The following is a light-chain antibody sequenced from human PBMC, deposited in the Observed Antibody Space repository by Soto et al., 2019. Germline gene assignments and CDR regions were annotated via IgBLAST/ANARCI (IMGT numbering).Light chain of an antibody. Sequence: QLVLTQPPSVSGAPGQRVTISCTGSSSNIGAGYAVHWYQQFPGIAPKLLIYDNTNRPSGVPDRFSGSKSGTSASLAITGLQAEDEADYYCQSYDSSLSGSVFGGGTKLTVL. V-gene: IGLV1-40*01. CDR1: SSNIGAGYA. CDR2: DNT. CDR3: QSYDSSLSGSV. J-gene: IGLJ2*01.